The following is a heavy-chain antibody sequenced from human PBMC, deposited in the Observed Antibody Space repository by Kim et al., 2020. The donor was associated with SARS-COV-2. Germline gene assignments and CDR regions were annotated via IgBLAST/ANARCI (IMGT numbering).Heavy chain of an antibody. Sequence: SETLSLTCAVSGGSVSSGSYYWSWIRQPPGKGLEWIGYIYYSGSTNYNPSLKSRVTISVDTSKNQFSLKLSSVTAADTAVYYCARGWVSSAHYYYYYGMDVWGQGTTVTVSS. J-gene: IGHJ6*02. CDR3: ARGWVSSAHYYYYYGMDV. CDR1: GGSVSSGSYY. CDR2: IYYSGST. D-gene: IGHD3-22*01. V-gene: IGHV4-61*01.